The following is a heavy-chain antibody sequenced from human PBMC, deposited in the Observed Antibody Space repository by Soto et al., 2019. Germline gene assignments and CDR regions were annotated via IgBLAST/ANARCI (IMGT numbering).Heavy chain of an antibody. Sequence: EVRLVESGGGLVKPGGSLRGSWAASGFNFNTYSMNWVRQAPGKGLQWVSFISASGAYKYYADSVRGRFTISRDNAKKSVFLEMNSLPADDTARYYCAGERYALPVARDAMDVWGQGPTVTFSS. D-gene: IGHD5-12*01. CDR1: GFNFNTYS. CDR2: ISASGAYK. J-gene: IGHJ6*02. V-gene: IGHV3-21*02. CDR3: AGERYALPVARDAMDV.